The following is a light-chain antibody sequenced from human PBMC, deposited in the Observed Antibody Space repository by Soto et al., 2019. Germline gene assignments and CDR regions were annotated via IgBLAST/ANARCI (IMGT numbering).Light chain of an antibody. V-gene: IGKV3-20*01. Sequence: EIVLTQSPGTLSLSPGERATLSCRASQSVSSTDLAWYQQKPGQAPGLLLYGASNRASGIPDRFAGSGSGTDFPLTIRRLEPEDFAVYYCQQYGTSPPIFAGGTKVDIK. CDR3: QQYGTSPPI. CDR2: GAS. J-gene: IGKJ4*01. CDR1: QSVSSTD.